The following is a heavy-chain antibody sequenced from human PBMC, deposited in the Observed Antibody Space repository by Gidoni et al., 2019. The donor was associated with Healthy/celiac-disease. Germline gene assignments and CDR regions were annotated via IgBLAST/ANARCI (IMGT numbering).Heavy chain of an antibody. CDR2: IYSGGST. D-gene: IGHD3-10*01. V-gene: IGHV3-53*01. Sequence: EVQLVESGGGLIQPGGSLRLSCAASGFTVSSNYMSWVRQAPGKGLEWVSVIYSGGSTYYADSVKGRFTISRDNSKNTLYLQMNSLRAEDTAVYYCARVLLWFGEIGWFDPWGQGTLVTVSS. CDR1: GFTVSSNY. J-gene: IGHJ5*02. CDR3: ARVLLWFGEIGWFDP.